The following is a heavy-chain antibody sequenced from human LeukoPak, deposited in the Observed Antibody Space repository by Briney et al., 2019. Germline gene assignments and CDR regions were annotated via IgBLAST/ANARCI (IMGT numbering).Heavy chain of an antibody. CDR1: GLPQRSNY. Sequence: GGPLTHSCAASGLPQRSNYLRWLHQPPPRGLAGVSVIYSGGSTYYADSVKGRFTISRDNSKNTLYLQMNSLRAEGTAVYYCARLEWLLYFYFDYWGQGTLVAVSS. D-gene: IGHD3-3*01. CDR3: ARLEWLLYFYFDY. J-gene: IGHJ4*02. CDR2: IYSGGST. V-gene: IGHV3-66*02.